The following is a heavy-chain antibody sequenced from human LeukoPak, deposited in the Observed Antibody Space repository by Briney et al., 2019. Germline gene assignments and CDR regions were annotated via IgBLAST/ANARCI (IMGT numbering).Heavy chain of an antibody. V-gene: IGHV4-61*02. Sequence: PSETLSLACTVSGGSISSGSYYWSWIRQPAGKGLEWIWRIYTSGSTNYNPSLKSRVTISVDTSKNQFSLKLSSVTAADTAVYYCARNFGPSGFDPWGQGTLVTVSS. CDR3: ARNFGPSGFDP. J-gene: IGHJ5*02. CDR2: IYTSGST. CDR1: GGSISSGSYY. D-gene: IGHD3-10*01.